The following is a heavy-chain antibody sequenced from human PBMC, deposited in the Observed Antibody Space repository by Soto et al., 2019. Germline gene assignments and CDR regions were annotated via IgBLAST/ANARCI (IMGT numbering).Heavy chain of an antibody. D-gene: IGHD3-3*01. Sequence: GESLKISCKGSGYSFTSYWIGWVRQMPGKGLEWMGIIYPGDSDTRYSPSFQGQVTISADKSISTAYLQWSSLKASDTARYYCARQGWDFWSGYTSTFNWFDPWGQGTLVTVSS. CDR1: GYSFTSYW. V-gene: IGHV5-51*01. J-gene: IGHJ5*02. CDR2: IYPGDSDT. CDR3: ARQGWDFWSGYTSTFNWFDP.